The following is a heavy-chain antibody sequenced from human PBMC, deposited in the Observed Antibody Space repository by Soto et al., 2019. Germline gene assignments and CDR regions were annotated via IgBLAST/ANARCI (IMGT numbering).Heavy chain of an antibody. J-gene: IGHJ4*02. Sequence: GGSLRPSCAASGFTFSSYSMNWVRQAPGKGLEWVSSISSSSSYIYYADSVKGRFTISRDNAKNSLYLQMNSLRAEDTAVYYCARDWDQLLWEPWVDYWGQGTLVTVSS. V-gene: IGHV3-21*01. CDR1: GFTFSSYS. CDR3: ARDWDQLLWEPWVDY. CDR2: ISSSSSYI. D-gene: IGHD2-2*01.